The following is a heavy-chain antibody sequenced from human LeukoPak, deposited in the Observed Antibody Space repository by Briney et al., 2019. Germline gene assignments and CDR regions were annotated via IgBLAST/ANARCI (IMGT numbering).Heavy chain of an antibody. V-gene: IGHV4-59*01. CDR2: IYYSGST. CDR3: ARQGLADYYYYGMDV. Sequence: SETLSLTCTVSGGSISSYYWSWIRQPPGKGLEWIGYIYYSGSTNYNPSLKSRVTISVDTPKNQFSLKLSSVTAADTAVYYCARQGLADYYYYGMDVWGQGTTVTVSS. CDR1: GGSISSYY. J-gene: IGHJ6*02.